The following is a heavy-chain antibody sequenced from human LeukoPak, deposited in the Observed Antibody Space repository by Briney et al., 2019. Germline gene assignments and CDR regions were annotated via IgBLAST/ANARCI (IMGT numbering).Heavy chain of an antibody. CDR2: INHSGST. V-gene: IGHV4-34*01. CDR1: GGSFSDYY. Sequence: SETLSLTCVVYGGSFSDYYWNWIRQPPGKGLEWIGEINHSGSTNYNPSLKSRVTISVDTSKNQFSLNLRYMTAADTAVYHCARGGPYYDFWSGRAPFTPWGQGTLVSVSS. CDR3: ARGGPYYDFWSGRAPFTP. J-gene: IGHJ4*02. D-gene: IGHD3-3*01.